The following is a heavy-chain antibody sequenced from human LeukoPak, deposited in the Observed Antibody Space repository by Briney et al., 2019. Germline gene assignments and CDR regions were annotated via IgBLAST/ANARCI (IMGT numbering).Heavy chain of an antibody. CDR2: IKEDGSEK. CDR1: GFTFSRYW. V-gene: IGHV3-7*01. J-gene: IGHJ3*02. D-gene: IGHD2-2*01. CDR3: VKYSDSVVAAALLDAFDI. Sequence: GGSLRLSCATSGFTFSRYWMSWVRQAPGKGLEWVANIKEDGSEKYYVDSVKGRFSISRDNAKNPLYLQMNSLRAEDTAVYYCVKYSDSVVAAALLDAFDIWGQGTMVTVSS.